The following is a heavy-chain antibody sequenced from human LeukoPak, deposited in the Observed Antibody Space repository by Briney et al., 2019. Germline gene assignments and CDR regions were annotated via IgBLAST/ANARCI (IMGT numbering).Heavy chain of an antibody. Sequence: ASVKVSCKASGYTFTSYGISWVRQAPGQGLEWMGWISAYNGNTNYAQKLQGRVTMTTDTSTSTAYMELRSLRSDDTAVYYCARVRGSYSGSYHDAFDIWGQGTMVTVSS. V-gene: IGHV1-18*01. CDR3: ARVRGSYSGSYHDAFDI. J-gene: IGHJ3*02. CDR2: ISAYNGNT. CDR1: GYTFTSYG. D-gene: IGHD1-26*01.